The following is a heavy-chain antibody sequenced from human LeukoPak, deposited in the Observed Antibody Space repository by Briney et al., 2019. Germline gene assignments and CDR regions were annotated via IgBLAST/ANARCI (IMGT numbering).Heavy chain of an antibody. CDR1: GGTFISYA. D-gene: IGHD4-23*01. V-gene: IGHV1-69*13. Sequence: ASVKVSCEASGGTFISYAISWVRQAPGQGLEWMGGIIPIFGTANYAQKFQGRVTITADESTSTAYMELRSLTSEDTAVYYCARDYGGSSGWFDPWGQGTLVTVSS. J-gene: IGHJ5*02. CDR3: ARDYGGSSGWFDP. CDR2: IIPIFGTA.